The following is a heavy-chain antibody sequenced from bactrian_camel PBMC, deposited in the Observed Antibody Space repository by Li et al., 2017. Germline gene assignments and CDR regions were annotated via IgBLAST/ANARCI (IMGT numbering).Heavy chain of an antibody. V-gene: IGHV3S53*01. CDR2: IVSGGGQ. D-gene: IGHD4*01. CDR3: AAETTYSDCAGDEDFGY. CDR1: GNTIGWQFHC. Sequence: HVQLVESGGGSVQAGGSRRLSCVATGNTIGWQFHCMAWFRQAPGKARGGVAAIVSGGGQRYADSVKGRFTMSKDNAKNTLYLEMNSLKPEDTAMYYCAAETTYSDCAGDEDFGYWGRGTQVTVS. J-gene: IGHJ6*01.